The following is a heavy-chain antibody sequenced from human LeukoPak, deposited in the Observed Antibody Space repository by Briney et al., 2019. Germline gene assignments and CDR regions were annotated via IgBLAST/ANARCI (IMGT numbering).Heavy chain of an antibody. CDR3: ARDLRYYASDSYYNGASGMDV. CDR2: IYSGRTT. D-gene: IGHD3-10*01. CDR1: GFTVSSNY. J-gene: IGHJ6*02. V-gene: IGHV3-53*01. Sequence: GGSLRLSCAASGFTVSSNYMSWVRQAPGKGLEWVSIIYSGRTTYYADSVKGRFTISRDNSKNTLYLQMSSLRAEDTAVYYCARDLRYYASDSYYNGASGMDVWGQGTTVTVSS.